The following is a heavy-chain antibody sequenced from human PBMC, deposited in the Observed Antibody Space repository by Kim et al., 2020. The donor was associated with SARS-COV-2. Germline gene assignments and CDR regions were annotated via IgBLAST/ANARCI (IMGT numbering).Heavy chain of an antibody. D-gene: IGHD6-19*01. CDR1: GFTFSSYS. V-gene: IGHV3-21*01. CDR2: ISSSSSYI. CDR3: ARGGVDFIAVALTYYYYYGMDV. J-gene: IGHJ6*02. Sequence: GGSLRLSCAASGFTFSSYSMNWVRQAPGKGLEWVSSISSSSSYIYYADSVKGRFTISRDNAKNSLYLQMNSLRAEDTAVYYCARGGVDFIAVALTYYYYYGMDVWGQGTTVTVSS.